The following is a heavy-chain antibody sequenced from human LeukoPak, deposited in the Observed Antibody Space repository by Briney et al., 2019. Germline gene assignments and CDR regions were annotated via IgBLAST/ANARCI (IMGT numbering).Heavy chain of an antibody. D-gene: IGHD3-10*01. CDR2: ISYDGSNK. Sequence: PGGSLRLSCAASGFTFSSYAMHWVRQAPGKGLEGVAVISYDGSNKYYADSVKGRFTISRDNSKNTLYLQMNSLRAEDTAVYYCASEDTMVRGVMNYWGQGTLVTVSS. CDR3: ASEDTMVRGVMNY. V-gene: IGHV3-30-3*01. CDR1: GFTFSSYA. J-gene: IGHJ4*02.